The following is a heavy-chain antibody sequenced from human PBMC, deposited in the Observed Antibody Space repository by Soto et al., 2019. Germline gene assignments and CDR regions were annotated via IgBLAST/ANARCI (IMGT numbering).Heavy chain of an antibody. D-gene: IGHD7-27*01. CDR1: GGSISSGGYY. CDR2: IYYSGST. Sequence: QVQLQESGPGLVKPSQTLSLTCTVSGGSISSGGYYWSWIRQHPGKGLEWIGYIYYSGSTYYNPSLKRRVTIPVDTSKNQFSLKLSSVTAADTAVYYCAREETGGGRHFDYWGQGTLVTVSS. J-gene: IGHJ4*02. CDR3: AREETGGGRHFDY. V-gene: IGHV4-31*03.